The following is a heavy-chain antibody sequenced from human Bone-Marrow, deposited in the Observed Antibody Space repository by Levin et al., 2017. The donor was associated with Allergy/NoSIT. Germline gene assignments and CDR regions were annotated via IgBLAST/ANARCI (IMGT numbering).Heavy chain of an antibody. CDR1: GGSISSYY. D-gene: IGHD1-26*01. Sequence: SETLSLTCTVSGGSISSYYWSWIRQPPGKGLEWIGYIYYSGSTNYNPSLKSRVTISVDTSKNQFSLKLSSVTAADTAVYYCARIEGSGSSVEVGLWGQGTLVTVSS. CDR3: ARIEGSGSSVEVGL. V-gene: IGHV4-59*01. CDR2: IYYSGST. J-gene: IGHJ4*02.